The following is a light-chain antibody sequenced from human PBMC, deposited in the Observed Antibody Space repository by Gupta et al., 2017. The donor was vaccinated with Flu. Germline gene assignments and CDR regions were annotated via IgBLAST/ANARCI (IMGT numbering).Light chain of an antibody. CDR1: QSLLYNHNNKNY. Sequence: NCKASQSLLYNHNNKNYLAWYQQRPGQPPKLLIYWASTRESGVPDRFSGSGSGTDFTLTITSLQAEDVAVYYCQQYYSTPQTFGQGTKVEIK. CDR2: WAS. V-gene: IGKV4-1*01. CDR3: QQYYSTPQT. J-gene: IGKJ1*01.